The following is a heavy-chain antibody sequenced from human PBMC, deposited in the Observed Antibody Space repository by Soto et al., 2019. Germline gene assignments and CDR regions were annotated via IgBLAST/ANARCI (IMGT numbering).Heavy chain of an antibody. CDR2: ISYDGSNK. CDR3: AKDYSGESGIPYYDFWSGYWLSFQPRPDYYMDV. V-gene: IGHV3-30*18. CDR1: GFTFSSYG. J-gene: IGHJ6*03. D-gene: IGHD3-3*01. Sequence: HPGGSLRLSCAASGFTFSSYGMHWVRQAPGKGLEWVAVISYDGSNKYYADSVKGRFTISRDNSKNTLYLQMNSLRAEDTAVYYCAKDYSGESGIPYYDFWSGYWLSFQPRPDYYMDVWGKGTTVTVSS.